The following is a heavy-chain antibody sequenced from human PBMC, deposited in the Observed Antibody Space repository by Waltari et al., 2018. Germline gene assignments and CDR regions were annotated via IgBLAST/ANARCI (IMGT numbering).Heavy chain of an antibody. D-gene: IGHD4-17*01. V-gene: IGHV4-59*11. Sequence: QVQLQESGPGLVKPSETLSLTCTVSGGSISSHYWSWIRQPPGKGLEWIGYIYYSGSTNYNPSLKSRVTISVDTSKNQFSLKLSAVTAADTAVYYCARDGRTTGTNTNSTGSQGDAFDIWGQGTMVTVSS. CDR3: ARDGRTTGTNTNSTGSQGDAFDI. J-gene: IGHJ3*02. CDR1: GGSISSHY. CDR2: IYYSGST.